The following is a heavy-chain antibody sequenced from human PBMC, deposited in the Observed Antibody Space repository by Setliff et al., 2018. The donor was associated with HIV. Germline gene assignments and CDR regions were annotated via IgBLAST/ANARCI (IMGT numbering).Heavy chain of an antibody. CDR3: AREGSYYGGQ. J-gene: IGHJ4*02. D-gene: IGHD1-26*01. CDR2: IAFDGSNK. V-gene: IGHV3-30*04. CDR1: GFNFGDYG. Sequence: SLRLSCTISGFNFGDYGVSWVRQAPGKGLEWVAVIAFDGSNKHYADSVKGRFTISRDNWKNTAYLQMNSLRTEDTAVYYCAREGSYYGGQWGQGTLVTVSS.